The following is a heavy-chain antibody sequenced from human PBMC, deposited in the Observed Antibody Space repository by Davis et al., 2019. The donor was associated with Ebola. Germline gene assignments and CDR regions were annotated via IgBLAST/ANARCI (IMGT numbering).Heavy chain of an antibody. CDR2: ISTYGTTI. Sequence: GESLKISCAASGFTFSDYYMSWIRQAPGKGLEWLSYISTYGTTIYYGDSVKGRFTISRDNAKNSLYLQMPSLRPEDTAVYYCARGERRYYDYNGMDVWGQGTTVTVSS. V-gene: IGHV3-11*01. J-gene: IGHJ6*02. CDR3: ARGERRYYDYNGMDV. CDR1: GFTFSDYY. D-gene: IGHD1-1*01.